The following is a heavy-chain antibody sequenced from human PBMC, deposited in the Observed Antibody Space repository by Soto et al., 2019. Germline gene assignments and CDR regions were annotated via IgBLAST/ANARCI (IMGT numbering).Heavy chain of an antibody. V-gene: IGHV3-48*02. Sequence: WGSLRLSCAASGFTFINYNMNLFRRAPVKWLEWVSHIGGARSTAIYYADSVKGRFTISRDNAENSLFLQLNSLRDEDTAVYYCARDFGYDDVWGQGTTVTVSS. CDR1: GFTFINYN. CDR2: IGGARSTAI. D-gene: IGHD3-22*01. CDR3: ARDFGYDDV. J-gene: IGHJ6*02.